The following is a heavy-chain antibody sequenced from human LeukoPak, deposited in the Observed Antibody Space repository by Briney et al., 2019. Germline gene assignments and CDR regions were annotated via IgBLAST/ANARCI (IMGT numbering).Heavy chain of an antibody. CDR2: VNYNGIS. CDR3: ARDYGFSSGSNWFDP. V-gene: IGHV4-59*02. D-gene: IGHD3-3*01. CDR1: GGSVSSHC. J-gene: IGHJ5*02. Sequence: SETLSLTCTVSGGSVSSHCWSWIRQPPGKGLEWIGYVNYNGISNYNPSLKSRVTISIDTSKNQFSLRLTSVTAADTAVYYCARDYGFSSGSNWFDPWGQGALVTVSS.